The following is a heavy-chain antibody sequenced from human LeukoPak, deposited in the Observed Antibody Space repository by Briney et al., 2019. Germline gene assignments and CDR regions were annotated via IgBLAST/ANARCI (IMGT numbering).Heavy chain of an antibody. J-gene: IGHJ6*03. CDR2: IYYSGST. CDR3: ARLFATSFRYYYSYIDV. D-gene: IGHD1-1*01. CDR1: GGSISSGSYY. V-gene: IGHV4-39*01. Sequence: SETLSLTCTVSGGSISSGSYYWGWIRQPPGKGLEWIGSIYYSGSTYYNPSLKSRVTISVDTSKNQFSLKLSSVTAGDTAVYYCARLFATSFRYYYSYIDVWGKGTTVTISS.